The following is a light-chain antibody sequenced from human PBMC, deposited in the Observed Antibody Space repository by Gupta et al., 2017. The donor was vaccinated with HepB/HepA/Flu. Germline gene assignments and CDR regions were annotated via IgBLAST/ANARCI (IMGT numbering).Light chain of an antibody. V-gene: IGKV1-5*03. CDR2: KAS. J-gene: IGKJ3*01. CDR3: QQYNSYLFT. CDR1: QSISNW. Sequence: DIQMTQSPSTLSASVGDRVTITCRASQSISNWLAWYQQKPGKAPKVLIYKASSLESGVPSRFSGSGSGTEFTLTISSLQPYDFSTYYCQQYNSYLFTFGPGTKVDIK.